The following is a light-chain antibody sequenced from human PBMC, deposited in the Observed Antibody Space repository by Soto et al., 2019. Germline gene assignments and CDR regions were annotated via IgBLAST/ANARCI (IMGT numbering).Light chain of an antibody. CDR3: KSYAGSNTYV. J-gene: IGLJ1*01. CDR1: KNDIGLYDF. Sequence: QSVLTQPPSASGSPGQSVTISCTGTKNDIGLYDFVSWYQHHPGKAPRLIICEVVQRPSGVPDRFSGSKSGNTASLTVSGLQAADEADYFCKSYAGSNTYVFGSGTKVTVL. CDR2: EVV. V-gene: IGLV2-8*01.